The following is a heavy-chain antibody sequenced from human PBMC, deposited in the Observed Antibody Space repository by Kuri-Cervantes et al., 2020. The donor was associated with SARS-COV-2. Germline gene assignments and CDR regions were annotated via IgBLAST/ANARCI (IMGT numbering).Heavy chain of an antibody. D-gene: IGHD3-3*01. V-gene: IGHV4-38-2*01. CDR3: AALTIFGVGNAFDI. J-gene: IGHJ3*02. CDR2: IYYSGST. CDR1: GYSISSGYY. Sequence: SETLSLTCAVSGYSISSGYYWGWIRQPPGKGLEWIGSIYYSGSTYYNPSLKSRVTISVDTSKNQFSLKLSSVTAADTAVYYCAALTIFGVGNAFDIWGQGTMVTVSS.